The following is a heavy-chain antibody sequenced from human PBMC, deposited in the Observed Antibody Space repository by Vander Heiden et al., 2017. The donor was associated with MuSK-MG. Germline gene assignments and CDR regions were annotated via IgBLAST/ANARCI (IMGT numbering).Heavy chain of an antibody. J-gene: IGHJ4*02. Sequence: EVQLVESGGGLVKPGGSLRLSCAASGFTFSSYSMNWVRQAPGKGLEWVSSISSSSRYIDDADSVKGRFTISRDNAKNSLYMKMKSLRAEDTAVYDGARDKGRISGYWGQGTLVTVSS. V-gene: IGHV3-21*01. CDR3: ARDKGRISGY. CDR1: GFTFSSYS. CDR2: ISSSSRYI.